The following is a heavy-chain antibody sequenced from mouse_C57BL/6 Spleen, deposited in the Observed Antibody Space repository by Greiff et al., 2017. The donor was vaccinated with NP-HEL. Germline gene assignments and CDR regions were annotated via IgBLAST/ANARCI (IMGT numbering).Heavy chain of an antibody. CDR2: IYPGDGDT. CDR3: ARRRAQATSAMDY. V-gene: IGHV1-82*01. CDR1: GYAFSSSW. J-gene: IGHJ4*01. D-gene: IGHD3-2*02. Sequence: VQLVESGPELVKPGASVKISCKASGYAFSSSWMNWVKQRPGKGLEWIGRIYPGDGDTNYNGKFKGKATLTADKSSSTAYMQLSSLTSEDSAVYFCARRRAQATSAMDYWGQGTSVTVPS.